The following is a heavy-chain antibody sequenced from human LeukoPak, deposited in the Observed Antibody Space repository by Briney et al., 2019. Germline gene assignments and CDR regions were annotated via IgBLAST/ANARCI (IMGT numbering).Heavy chain of an antibody. Sequence: GGSLRLSCAASGFRFSSYSMNWVRQAPGKGLEWISYISHTGSTMSYADSVKGRFTISRDNARNSLHLQMNSLRAEDTAVYYCAIPPLSGTGSSRPLAEMDVWGQGTTVTVSS. J-gene: IGHJ6*02. CDR3: AIPPLSGTGSSRPLAEMDV. CDR2: ISHTGSTM. CDR1: GFRFSSYS. V-gene: IGHV3-48*04. D-gene: IGHD3-10*01.